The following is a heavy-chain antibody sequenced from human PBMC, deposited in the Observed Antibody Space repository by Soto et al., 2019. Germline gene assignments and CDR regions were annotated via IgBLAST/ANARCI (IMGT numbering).Heavy chain of an antibody. J-gene: IGHJ6*02. CDR3: AKDYEGGMDV. V-gene: IGHV3-30*18. CDR2: ISYDGSNK. D-gene: IGHD3-16*01. Sequence: QVQLVESGGGVVQPGRSLRLSCAASGFTFSSYGMHWVRQAPGKGLEWVAVISYDGSNKYYADSVKGRFTISRDNSKNTLYLQMNSLRAEETAVYYCAKDYEGGMDVWGQGTTVTVSS. CDR1: GFTFSSYG.